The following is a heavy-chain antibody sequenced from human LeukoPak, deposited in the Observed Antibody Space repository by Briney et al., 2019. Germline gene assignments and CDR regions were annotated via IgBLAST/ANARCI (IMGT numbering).Heavy chain of an antibody. CDR2: IYYSGST. V-gene: IGHV4-61*01. CDR3: ARVQRGFGGSGYSFDY. D-gene: IGHD3-22*01. CDR1: GGSVSSGSYY. J-gene: IGHJ4*02. Sequence: KTSETLSLTCTVSGGSVSSGSYYWSWIRQPPGKGLEWIGYIYYSGSTNYNPSLKSRVTISVDTSKNQFSLKLSSVTAADTAVYYCARVQRGFGGSGYSFDYWGQGTLVTVSS.